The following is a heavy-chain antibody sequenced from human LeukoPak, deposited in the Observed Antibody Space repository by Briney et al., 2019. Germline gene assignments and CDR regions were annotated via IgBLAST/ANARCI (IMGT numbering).Heavy chain of an antibody. V-gene: IGHV3-23*01. CDR1: GFTFSNHA. CDR3: AKGWASSPYTYIDV. J-gene: IGHJ6*04. D-gene: IGHD6-6*01. CDR2: IGDSGGST. Sequence: GGSLRLSCAASGFTFSNHAMSWVRQAPGKGLEWVSVIGDSGGSTYYADSVKGRFTISRDNSKNTLYLQMNSLRADDTAVYHCAKGWASSPYTYIDVWGKGTTVIVSS.